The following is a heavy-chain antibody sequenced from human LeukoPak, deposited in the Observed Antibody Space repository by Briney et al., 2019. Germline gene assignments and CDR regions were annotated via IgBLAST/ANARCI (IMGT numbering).Heavy chain of an antibody. CDR2: ISGSGAST. D-gene: IGHD1-26*01. CDR3: AKDVGKWESLHFFDY. Sequence: GGSLRLSCAASGFTVSSTCMSWVRQSPGKGLEWVSGISGSGASTYYADSVKGRFTISRDDSRNTLYLQMNSLRGDDTAVYYCAKDVGKWESLHFFDYWGQGTLVTVSS. J-gene: IGHJ4*02. V-gene: IGHV3-23*01. CDR1: GFTVSSTC.